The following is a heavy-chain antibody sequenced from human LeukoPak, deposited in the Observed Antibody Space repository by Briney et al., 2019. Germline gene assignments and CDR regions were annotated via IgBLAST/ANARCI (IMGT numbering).Heavy chain of an antibody. CDR1: GGSFSEYS. CDR3: ARGEAEIDY. CDR2: IDHSGST. Sequence: SETLSLTCAVHGGSFSEYSWSWIRQPPGKGLEWIGEIDHSGSTTYNPSLKSRVTILVDTSNYQFSLKLTSVTAADTAVYYCARGEAEIDYWGQGTLVTVSS. V-gene: IGHV4-34*01. J-gene: IGHJ4*02.